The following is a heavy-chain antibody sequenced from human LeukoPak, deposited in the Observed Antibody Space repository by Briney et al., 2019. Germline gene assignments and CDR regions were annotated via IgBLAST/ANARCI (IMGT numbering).Heavy chain of an antibody. CDR1: GFTFTNYA. CDR2: IRGSGDAT. J-gene: IGHJ4*02. D-gene: IGHD2-2*01. CDR3: AKDLPDTTSGRIDY. V-gene: IGHV3-23*01. Sequence: GGSLILSCAASGFTFTNYAMTWVRQARGEGLEWVSFIRGSGDATFYADSVKGRFTISKDNSKNTLYLQMNSLRAEDTAVYYCAKDLPDTTSGRIDYWGQGTLVTVSS.